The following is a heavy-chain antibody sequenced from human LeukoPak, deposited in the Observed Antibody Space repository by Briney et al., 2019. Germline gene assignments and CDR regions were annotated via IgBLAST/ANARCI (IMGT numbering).Heavy chain of an antibody. J-gene: IGHJ5*02. CDR3: ARDGDCSSTSCYDVGWFDP. D-gene: IGHD2-2*03. V-gene: IGHV1-2*02. CDR2: INPNSGGT. CDR1: GYTFTGYY. Sequence: ASVKVSCKASGYTFTGYYMHWVRQAPGQGLEWMGWINPNSGGTNYAQKFQGRVTMTRDTSISTAYMELSRLRSGDTAVYYCARDGDCSSTSCYDVGWFDPWGQGTLVTVSS.